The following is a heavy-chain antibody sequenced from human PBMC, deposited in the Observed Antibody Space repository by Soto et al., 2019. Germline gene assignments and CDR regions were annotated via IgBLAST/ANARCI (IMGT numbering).Heavy chain of an antibody. CDR2: IIPIFGTA. D-gene: IGHD5-12*01. V-gene: IGHV1-69*12. J-gene: IGHJ5*02. CDR3: ARVGVKMATIFWFDP. CDR1: GGTFSSYA. Sequence: QVQLVQSGAEVKKPGSSVKVSCKASGGTFSSYAISWVRQAPGQGLEWMGGIIPIFGTANYAQKFEGRVTITAEESTSTAYMELSSLRSEDTAVYYCARVGVKMATIFWFDPWGQGTLVTVSS.